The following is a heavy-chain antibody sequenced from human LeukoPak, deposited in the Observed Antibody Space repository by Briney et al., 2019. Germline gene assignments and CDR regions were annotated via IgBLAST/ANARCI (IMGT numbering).Heavy chain of an antibody. CDR2: ISSSGTTT. CDR3: TTLTVASNFDY. D-gene: IGHD6-19*01. J-gene: IGHJ4*02. Sequence: GGSLRLSCAASGFRFSVYEIHWVRQAPGKGLEWISDISSSGTTTYYADSVKGRFTISRDNAKNSLYLQMNSLRAEDTAVYYYTTLTVASNFDYWGQGTLVTVSS. V-gene: IGHV3-48*03. CDR1: GFRFSVYE.